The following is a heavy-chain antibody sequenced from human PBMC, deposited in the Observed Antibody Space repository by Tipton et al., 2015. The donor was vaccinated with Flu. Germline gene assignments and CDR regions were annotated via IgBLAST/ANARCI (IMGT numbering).Heavy chain of an antibody. CDR1: GGSISDYY. Sequence: TLSLTCSLSGGSISDYYYTWIRQPPGKGLEWIGSIFYTGNTDYSPSLKSRVTISLDTSKNQFSLELTSMTAADTAVYYCAREFLFFGELSTAYYFDSWGQGTQVAVSS. V-gene: IGHV4-59*13. J-gene: IGHJ4*02. D-gene: IGHD3-16*01. CDR3: AREFLFFGELSTAYYFDS. CDR2: IFYTGNT.